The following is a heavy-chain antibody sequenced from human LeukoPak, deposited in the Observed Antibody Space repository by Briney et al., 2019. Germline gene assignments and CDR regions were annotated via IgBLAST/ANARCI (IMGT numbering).Heavy chain of an antibody. J-gene: IGHJ4*02. V-gene: IGHV4-31*03. Sequence: PSETLSLTCTVSGDSINSGGYYWSWLRPHPGKGLEWIVYIYYSGSTYYSPSLKTRVTISVDTSKTQFSLNLYSVTAADTAVYYCARGYCTTGVCYPFDYWGQGTLVTVSS. CDR3: ARGYCTTGVCYPFDY. D-gene: IGHD2-8*01. CDR2: IYYSGST. CDR1: GDSINSGGYY.